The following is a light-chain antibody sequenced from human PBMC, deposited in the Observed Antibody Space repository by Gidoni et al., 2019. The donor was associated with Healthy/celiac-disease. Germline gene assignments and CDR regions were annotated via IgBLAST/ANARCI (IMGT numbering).Light chain of an antibody. CDR3: QQYGSSLVT. CDR1: QSVSSSY. Sequence: EIVLTQSPGTLSLSPGERATLSCRASQSVSSSYLAWYQQKPGQAPRLLIYAASSRATVIPDRFSGSGSGTDFTLTISRLEPEDFAVYYCQQYGSSLVTFGQGTKLEIK. J-gene: IGKJ2*01. CDR2: AAS. V-gene: IGKV3-20*01.